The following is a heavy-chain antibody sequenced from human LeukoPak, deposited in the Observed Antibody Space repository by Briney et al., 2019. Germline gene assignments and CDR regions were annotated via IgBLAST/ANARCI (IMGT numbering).Heavy chain of an antibody. D-gene: IGHD2-21*01. CDR3: ARRGVVIAGTYYFDY. V-gene: IGHV5-51*01. CDR2: IYPGDSDT. J-gene: IGHJ4*02. Sequence: PGESLKISCKGSGYIFTSYWIGWVRQMPGKGLEWMGIIYPGDSDTRYSPSFQGQVTISADKSISTAYLQWSSLKASDTAMYYCARRGVVIAGTYYFDYWGQGTLVTVSS. CDR1: GYIFTSYW.